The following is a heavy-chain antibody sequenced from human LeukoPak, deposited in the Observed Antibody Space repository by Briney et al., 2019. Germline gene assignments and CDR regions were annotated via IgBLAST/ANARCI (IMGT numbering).Heavy chain of an antibody. CDR1: GGSISSYY. D-gene: IGHD1-26*01. J-gene: IGHJ4*02. Sequence: PSETLSLTCTVSGGSISSYYRSWIRQPPGKGLEWIGYIYYSGSTNYNPSLKSRVTISVDTSKNQFSLKLSSVTAADTAVYYCARVSSGATTVDYWGQGTLVTVSS. CDR3: ARVSSGATTVDY. CDR2: IYYSGST. V-gene: IGHV4-59*12.